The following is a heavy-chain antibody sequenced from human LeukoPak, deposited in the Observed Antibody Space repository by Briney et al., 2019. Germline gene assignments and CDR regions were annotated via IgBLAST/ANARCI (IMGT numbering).Heavy chain of an antibody. CDR3: GKDPNGDYIGAFDF. V-gene: IGHV3-23*01. J-gene: IGHJ3*01. CDR2: ITGSGDTR. D-gene: IGHD4-17*01. Sequence: AGSLRLSCVASGITFRNYAVTWVRQAPGKGLKWVSSITGSGDTRRYADSVKGRFTISRDNSVDTLYLQMNSLSAEDTAIYYCGKDPNGDYIGAFDFWGRGTMVTVSS. CDR1: GITFRNYA.